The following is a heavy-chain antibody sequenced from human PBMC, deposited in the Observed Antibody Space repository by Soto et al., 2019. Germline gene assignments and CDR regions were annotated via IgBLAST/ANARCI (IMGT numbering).Heavy chain of an antibody. CDR3: VRGRVMITFGVVIVIDY. CDR1: GYTFTSYD. V-gene: IGHV1-8*01. CDR2: INPNIGYT. Sequence: GASVKVSCKASGYTFTSYDINWVRQATGQGLEWMGWINPNIGYTDYAQKFQGRVTMTGNTSITTAYMELSSLRSEDTAVYYCVRGRVMITFGVVIVIDYWGQGSPVTVSS. J-gene: IGHJ4*02. D-gene: IGHD3-16*02.